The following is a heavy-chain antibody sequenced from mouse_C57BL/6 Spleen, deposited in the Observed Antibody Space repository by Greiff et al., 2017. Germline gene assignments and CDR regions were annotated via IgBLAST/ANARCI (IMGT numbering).Heavy chain of an antibody. V-gene: IGHV1-76*01. CDR2: IYPGSGNT. Sequence: QVQLKQSGAELVRPGASVKLSCKASGYTFTDYYINWVKQRPGQGLEWIARIYPGSGNTYYNEKFKGKATLTAEKSSSTAYMQLSSLTSEDSAVYFCARGVLRQYYFDYWGQGTTLTVSS. CDR1: GYTFTDYY. J-gene: IGHJ2*01. D-gene: IGHD1-1*01. CDR3: ARGVLRQYYFDY.